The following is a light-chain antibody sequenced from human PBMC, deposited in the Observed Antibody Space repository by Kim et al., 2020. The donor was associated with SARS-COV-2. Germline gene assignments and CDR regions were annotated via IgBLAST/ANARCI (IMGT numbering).Light chain of an antibody. CDR3: CPYAGSSPFGV. CDR2: EGS. Sequence: QSALTQPASVSGSPGQSITISCTGTSSDVGSYNLVSWYQQHPGKAPKLMMYEGSKRPSGVSNRFSGSKSGNTASLTISGLQAEDEADYYCCPYAGSSPFGVFGGGTQLTVL. V-gene: IGLV2-23*03. J-gene: IGLJ3*02. CDR1: SSDVGSYNL.